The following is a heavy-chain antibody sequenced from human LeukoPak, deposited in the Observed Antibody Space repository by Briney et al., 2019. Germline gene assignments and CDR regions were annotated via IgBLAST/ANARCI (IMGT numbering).Heavy chain of an antibody. V-gene: IGHV3-53*01. CDR2: IYSGGST. CDR1: GFTVSSSY. Sequence: GGSLRLSCAASGFTVSSSYMSWVRQAPGTGLEWVSVIYSGGSTYYADSVKGRFTISRDNSKNTLYLQMNSLRAEDTAVYYCASEVGATTTVDAFDIWGQGTMVTVSS. J-gene: IGHJ3*02. CDR3: ASEVGATTTVDAFDI. D-gene: IGHD1-26*01.